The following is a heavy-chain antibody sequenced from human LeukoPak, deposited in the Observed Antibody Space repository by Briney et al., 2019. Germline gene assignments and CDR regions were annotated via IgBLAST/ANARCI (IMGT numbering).Heavy chain of an antibody. CDR3: ARGGFSYGSRVDY. CDR2: ISSSGSTK. V-gene: IGHV3-48*04. J-gene: IGHJ4*02. D-gene: IGHD5-18*01. CDR1: GFSLSTYW. Sequence: PGGSLRLSCVASGFSLSTYWMHWVRQAPGRGLVWVSYISSSGSTKYYVDSVKGRFTISRDNAKNSLYLQMNSLRAEDTAVYYCARGGFSYGSRVDYWGQGTLVTVSS.